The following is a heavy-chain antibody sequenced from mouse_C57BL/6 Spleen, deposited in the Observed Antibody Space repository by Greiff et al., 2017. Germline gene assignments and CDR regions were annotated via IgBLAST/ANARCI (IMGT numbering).Heavy chain of an antibody. D-gene: IGHD2-4*01. Sequence: QVQLQQSGPGLVAPSQSLSITCTVSGFSLTSYGVDWVRQSPGKGLEWLGVIWGVGSTNYNSALKSRLSISKDNSKSQVFLKMNSLQTDDTAMYYCAREIYYDYDGDYAMDYWGQGTSVTVSS. J-gene: IGHJ4*01. CDR2: IWGVGST. CDR3: AREIYYDYDGDYAMDY. V-gene: IGHV2-6*01. CDR1: GFSLTSYG.